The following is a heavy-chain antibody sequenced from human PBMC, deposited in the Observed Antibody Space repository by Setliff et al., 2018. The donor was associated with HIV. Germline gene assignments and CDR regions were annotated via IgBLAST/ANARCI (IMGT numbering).Heavy chain of an antibody. J-gene: IGHJ6*02. CDR1: GFTFEDYG. V-gene: IGHV3-30*03. CDR2: ISYDGGNE. D-gene: IGHD6-19*01. Sequence: GGSLRLSCAVSGFTFEDYGMHWVRQAPGKGLEWVALISYDGGNEYHADSVKGRFTISRDNSKDTLCLQMNSLRPEDTAIYYCARDPYSSGWNEYLSYYSYYNMDVWGQGTTVTVSS. CDR3: ARDPYSSGWNEYLSYYSYYNMDV.